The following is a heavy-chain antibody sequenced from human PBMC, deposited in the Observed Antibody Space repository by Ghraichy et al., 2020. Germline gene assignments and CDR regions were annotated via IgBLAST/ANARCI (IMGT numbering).Heavy chain of an antibody. V-gene: IGHV3-23*01. D-gene: IGHD1-14*01. CDR1: GFTFRSYA. CDR3: AKDILFCASGVTECYRVGPIGSLFDT. J-gene: IGHJ4*02. Sequence: GESLNISCAASGFTFRSYAMAWVRQAPGKGLEWVSGISGNGDTTSYADSVKGRFTSSRDNSKNTLFLQMNRLRAEDTAVYYCAKDILFCASGVTECYRVGPIGSLFDTGAQGTLVTVSS. CDR2: ISGNGDTT.